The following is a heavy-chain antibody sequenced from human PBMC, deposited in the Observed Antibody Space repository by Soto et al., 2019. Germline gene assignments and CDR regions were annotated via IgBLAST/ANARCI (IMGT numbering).Heavy chain of an antibody. CDR1: GGSFSGYY. CDR2: INHSGST. J-gene: IGHJ4*02. Sequence: PSETLSLTCAVYGGSFSGYYWSWIRQPPGKGLEWIGEINHSGSTNYNPSLKSRVTISVDTSKNQFSLKLSSVTAADTAVYYCAREGPRGYYDSSGYYQPFDYWGQGTLVTVSS. CDR3: AREGPRGYYDSSGYYQPFDY. V-gene: IGHV4-34*01. D-gene: IGHD3-22*01.